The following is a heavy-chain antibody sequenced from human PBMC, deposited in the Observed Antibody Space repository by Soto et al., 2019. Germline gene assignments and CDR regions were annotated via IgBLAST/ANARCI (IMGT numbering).Heavy chain of an antibody. Sequence: GGSLRLSCAASGFTFSSYWMHWVRQAAGKGLVWVSRISTDGSITTYADSVKGRFTISRDNSKNTLYLQMNSLRAEDTAVDYCARGGAHTAVSNEYGGQGTLVAFSS. J-gene: IGHJ1*01. D-gene: IGHD5-18*01. CDR2: ISTDGSIT. CDR3: ARGGAHTAVSNEY. CDR1: GFTFSSYW. V-gene: IGHV3-74*01.